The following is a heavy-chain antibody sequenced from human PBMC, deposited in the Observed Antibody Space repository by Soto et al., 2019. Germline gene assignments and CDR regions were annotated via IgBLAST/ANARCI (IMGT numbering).Heavy chain of an antibody. CDR3: ARDDVDTAMPYGMDV. J-gene: IGHJ6*02. Sequence: QAQLVQSGAEVKKPGSSVKVSCKASGGTFSSYAIGWVRQAPGQGREWMGGIIPIFGTANYAQTFQGRVTITADESTSTAYMELSSLRSEDTAVYYCARDDVDTAMPYGMDVWGQGTTVTVSS. D-gene: IGHD5-18*01. CDR1: GGTFSSYA. CDR2: IIPIFGTA. V-gene: IGHV1-69*12.